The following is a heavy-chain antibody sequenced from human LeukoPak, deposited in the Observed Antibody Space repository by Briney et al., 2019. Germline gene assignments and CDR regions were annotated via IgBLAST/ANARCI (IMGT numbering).Heavy chain of an antibody. Sequence: GGSLRLSCAASGFTFSSYAMSWVRQAPGKGLEWVSAISGSGGSTYYADSVKGWFTISRDNSKNTLYLQMNSLRAEDTAVYYCAKDGGYDSSGYFGYFDYWGQGTLVTVSS. CDR2: ISGSGGST. D-gene: IGHD3-22*01. CDR3: AKDGGYDSSGYFGYFDY. J-gene: IGHJ4*02. CDR1: GFTFSSYA. V-gene: IGHV3-23*01.